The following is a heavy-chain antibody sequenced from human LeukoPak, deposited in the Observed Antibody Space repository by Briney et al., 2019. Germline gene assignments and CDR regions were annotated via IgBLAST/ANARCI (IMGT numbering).Heavy chain of an antibody. D-gene: IGHD1-26*01. CDR2: INAGNGNT. CDR1: GYTFTSYA. CDR3: ATDRPLVGATSWFDP. V-gene: IGHV1-3*01. Sequence: ASVKVSCKASGYTFTSYAMHWVRQAPGQRLEWMGWINAGNGNTKYSQKFQGRVTMTEDTSTDTAYMELSSLRSEDTAVYYCATDRPLVGATSWFDPWGQGTLVTVSS. J-gene: IGHJ5*02.